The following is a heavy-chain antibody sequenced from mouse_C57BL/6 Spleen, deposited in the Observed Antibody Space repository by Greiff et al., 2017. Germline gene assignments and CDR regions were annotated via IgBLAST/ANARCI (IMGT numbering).Heavy chain of an antibody. CDR2: INPSTGGT. Sequence: VQLKESGPELVKPGASVKISCKASGYSFTGYYLNWVQQSPEKSLEWIGEINPSTGGTTYNQKFKAKATLTVDKSSSTAYMQLKSLTSEDSAVYYCARTLDYDSSFDDWGQGATLTVSS. J-gene: IGHJ2*01. D-gene: IGHD1-1*01. V-gene: IGHV1-42*01. CDR3: ARTLDYDSSFDD. CDR1: GYSFTGYY.